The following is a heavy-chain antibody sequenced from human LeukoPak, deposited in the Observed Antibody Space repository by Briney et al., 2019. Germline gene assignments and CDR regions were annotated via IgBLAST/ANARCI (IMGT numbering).Heavy chain of an antibody. D-gene: IGHD5-18*01. Sequence: SETLSLTCTVSGGSIRNTNYNWGWIRQPPGKGLEWIGSIHYTGSTYYNPSLKSRVTISVDTSKNQFSLKLSSVTAADTAVYYCARGAYSYGNYYYYMDVWGKGTTVTISS. CDR2: IHYTGST. J-gene: IGHJ6*03. CDR1: GGSIRNTNYN. V-gene: IGHV4-39*07. CDR3: ARGAYSYGNYYYYMDV.